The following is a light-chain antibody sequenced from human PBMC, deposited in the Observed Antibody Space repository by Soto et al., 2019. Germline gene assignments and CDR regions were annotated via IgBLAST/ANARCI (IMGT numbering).Light chain of an antibody. CDR3: EHGHNWPLT. Sequence: EIAMTQSPATLSVSPGERATLSCRASQSISTELAWYQQIPGQPPSLLIYSASTRAAGVPARFTGSGSGSEFTLTISGLLSEDCAMYYCEHGHNWPLTFGQGTRLEI. CDR2: SAS. J-gene: IGKJ2*01. V-gene: IGKV3-15*01. CDR1: QSISTE.